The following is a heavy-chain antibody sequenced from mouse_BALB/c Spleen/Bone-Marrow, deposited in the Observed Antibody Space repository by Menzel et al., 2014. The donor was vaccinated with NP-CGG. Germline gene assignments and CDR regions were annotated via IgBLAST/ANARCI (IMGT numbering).Heavy chain of an antibody. CDR1: GYTFTTFW. V-gene: IGHV1-7*01. CDR2: INPTTSYT. D-gene: IGHD2-1*01. J-gene: IGHJ3*01. Sequence: QVHVKQSGAELAKPGASVKMSCKASGYTFTTFWMHWVKQRPGQGLEWIGYINPTTSYTEYSQKFKDKATLTADKSSSTAYMQLSSLTSEDSAVYYCANGNSFAYWGQGTLVTVPA. CDR3: ANGNSFAY.